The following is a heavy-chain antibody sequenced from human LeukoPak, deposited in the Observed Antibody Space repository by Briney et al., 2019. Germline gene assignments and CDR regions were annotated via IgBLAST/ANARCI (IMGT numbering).Heavy chain of an antibody. CDR3: ARDELRWLYFDL. D-gene: IGHD4-23*01. Sequence: SETLSLTCTVSGGSISSGDYYWSWNRQPPGKGLEWIGYIYYSGSTYYNPSLKSRVTISVDTSKNQFSLKLSSVTAADTAVYYCARDELRWLYFDLWGRGTLVAVSS. CDR1: GGSISSGDYY. J-gene: IGHJ2*01. V-gene: IGHV4-30-4*01. CDR2: IYYSGST.